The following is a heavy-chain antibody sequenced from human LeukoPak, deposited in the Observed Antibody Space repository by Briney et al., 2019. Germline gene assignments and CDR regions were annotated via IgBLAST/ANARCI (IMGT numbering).Heavy chain of an antibody. J-gene: IGHJ5*02. V-gene: IGHV4-61*02. CDR2: IYTSGST. CDR3: ARWIAAAEDWFDP. CDR1: GGSISSGSYY. D-gene: IGHD6-13*01. Sequence: PSQTLSLTCTVSGGSISSGSYYWSWIRQPAGKGLEWIGRIYTSGSTNYNPSLKSRVTISVDTSKNQFSLKLSSVTAADTAVYYCARWIAAAEDWFDPWGQGTLVTVSS.